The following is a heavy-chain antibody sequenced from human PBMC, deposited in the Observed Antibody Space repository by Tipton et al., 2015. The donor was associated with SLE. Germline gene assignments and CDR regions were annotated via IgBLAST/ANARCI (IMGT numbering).Heavy chain of an antibody. J-gene: IGHJ5*02. D-gene: IGHD6-13*01. V-gene: IGHV4-38-2*02. CDR3: ARDPYDSTWRNGWFDP. CDR1: GYSITSGDY. Sequence: TLSLTCAVSGYSITSGDYWGWIRQPPGKGLEWVGSLYHRGSTSYNPSLNSRVTISTDTSKNEIYLKLTSVTATDTAVYFCARDPYDSTWRNGWFDPWGQGTLVTVSS. CDR2: LYHRGST.